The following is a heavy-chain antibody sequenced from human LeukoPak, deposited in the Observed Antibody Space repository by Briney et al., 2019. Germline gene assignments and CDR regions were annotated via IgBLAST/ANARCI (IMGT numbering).Heavy chain of an antibody. D-gene: IGHD3-10*01. CDR2: IYYSGST. V-gene: IGHV4-39*01. CDR3: ARRELLSTPDAFDI. CDR1: GGSISSSSYY. Sequence: SSETLSLTCTVSGGSISSSSYYWGWIRQPPGKGLEWIGSIYYSGSTYYNPSLKSRVTISVDTSKNQFSLKVSSVTAADTAVYYCARRELLSTPDAFDIWGQGTMVTVSS. J-gene: IGHJ3*02.